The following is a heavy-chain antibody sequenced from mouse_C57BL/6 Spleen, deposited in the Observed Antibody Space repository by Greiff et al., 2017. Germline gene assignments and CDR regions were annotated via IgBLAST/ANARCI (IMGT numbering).Heavy chain of an antibody. Sequence: AASGIDFSRYWMSWVRRAPGKGLEWIGEINPDSSTINYAPSLKDKFIISRDNAKNTLYLQMSKVRSEDTALYYCARQGTYDYDDGAWFAYWGQGTLVTVSA. CDR3: ARQGTYDYDDGAWFAY. J-gene: IGHJ3*01. V-gene: IGHV4-1*01. D-gene: IGHD2-4*01. CDR1: GIDFSRYW. CDR2: INPDSSTI.